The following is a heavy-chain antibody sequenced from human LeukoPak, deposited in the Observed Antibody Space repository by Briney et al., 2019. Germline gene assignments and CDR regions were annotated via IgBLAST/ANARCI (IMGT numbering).Heavy chain of an antibody. Sequence: ASVQVSCKASGYTFTSYDINWVRRATGQGLEWLGWMNPSSGNTGYAQKFQGRVTMTRDTSISTAYMELSSLRSEDTAVYYCARVAYYYDSAGLYLNYFYGMDVWGQGTTVTVSS. D-gene: IGHD3-22*01. CDR3: ARVAYYYDSAGLYLNYFYGMDV. V-gene: IGHV1-8*01. J-gene: IGHJ6*02. CDR2: MNPSSGNT. CDR1: GYTFTSYD.